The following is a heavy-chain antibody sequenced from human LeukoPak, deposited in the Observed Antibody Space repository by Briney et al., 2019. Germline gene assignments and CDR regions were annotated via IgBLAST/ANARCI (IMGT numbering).Heavy chain of an antibody. CDR1: GFTFGSYA. J-gene: IGHJ4*02. D-gene: IGHD5-24*01. Sequence: GGSLRLSCAASGFTFGSYAMHWVRQAPGKGLEWVAVISYDGSNQYYADSVKGRFTISRDNSKITLYLQMNSLRDEDTAVYYCARDGLAGLQLGALDYWGQGTLVTVSS. V-gene: IGHV3-30*04. CDR2: ISYDGSNQ. CDR3: ARDGLAGLQLGALDY.